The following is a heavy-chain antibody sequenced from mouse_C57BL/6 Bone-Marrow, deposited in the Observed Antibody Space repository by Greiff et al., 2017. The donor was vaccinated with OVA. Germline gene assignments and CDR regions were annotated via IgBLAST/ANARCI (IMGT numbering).Heavy chain of an antibody. CDR3: ARRRRSRQLRLQAY. V-gene: IGHV1-53*01. Sequence: QVHVKQPGTELVKPGASVKLSCKASGYTFTSYWMHWVKQRPGQGLEWIGNINPSNGGTNYNEKFKSKATLTVDKSSSTAYMQLSSLTSEDSAVYYCARRRRSRQLRLQAYWGQGTLVTVSA. CDR1: GYTFTSYW. J-gene: IGHJ3*01. CDR2: INPSNGGT. D-gene: IGHD3-2*02.